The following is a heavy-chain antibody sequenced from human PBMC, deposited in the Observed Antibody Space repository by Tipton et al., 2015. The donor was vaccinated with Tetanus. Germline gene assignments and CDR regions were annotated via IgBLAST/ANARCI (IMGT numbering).Heavy chain of an antibody. CDR1: GGTFSSYA. V-gene: IGHV1-69*01. CDR2: IIPIFGTA. J-gene: IGHJ5*02. Sequence: QSGAEVKKPGSSVKVSCKASGGTFSSYAISWVRQAPGQGLEWMGGIIPIFGTANYAQKFQGRVTITADESTSTAYMELSSLRSEDTAVYYCARVGLVMAARRRNWFDPWGQGTLVTVSS. CDR3: ARVGLVMAARRRNWFDP. D-gene: IGHD6-6*01.